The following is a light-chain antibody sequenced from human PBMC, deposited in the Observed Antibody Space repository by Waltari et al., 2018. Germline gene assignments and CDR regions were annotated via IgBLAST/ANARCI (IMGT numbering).Light chain of an antibody. CDR3: QQYKNWPPYT. J-gene: IGKJ2*01. CDR1: QNVNSD. CDR2: GAS. V-gene: IGKV3-15*01. Sequence: EIVMTQSPVTLSVSPGERATLSCRASQNVNSDLAWYQQKPGQAPRLLSYGASTRATGIPARFSGSGSGTEFILTISSLQSEDSAIYYCQQYKNWPPYTFGQGAKLEIK.